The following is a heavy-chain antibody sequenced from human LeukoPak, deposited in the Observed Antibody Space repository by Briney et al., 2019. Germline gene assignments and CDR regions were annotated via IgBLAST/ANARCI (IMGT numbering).Heavy chain of an antibody. J-gene: IGHJ4*02. CDR2: IYSGGTA. CDR1: GFTVSSKD. V-gene: IGHV3-53*01. D-gene: IGHD1-20*01. Sequence: GGSLRLSCAASGFTVSSKDMSGVRQAPAKGLEWVSVIYSGGTAYYADSVKGRFTISRDTTKNTISLQMNSLRPEDTAVYYCARGYIWYYFDYWGQGTLVTVFS. CDR3: ARGYIWYYFDY.